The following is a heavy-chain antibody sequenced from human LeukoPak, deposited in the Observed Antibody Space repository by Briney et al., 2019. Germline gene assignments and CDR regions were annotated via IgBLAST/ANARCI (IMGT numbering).Heavy chain of an antibody. CDR1: GYTFTTYG. CDR2: ISGYNGNT. V-gene: IGHV1-18*04. D-gene: IGHD3-10*01. J-gene: IGHJ3*02. Sequence: ASVKVSCKASGYTFTTYGISWVRQAPGQGLEWMGGISGYNGNTNYAQKLQGRVTMTTDTSTSIAYMELRSLRSDDTAVYYCARDGSGSSDPDGLDIWGQGTMVTVSS. CDR3: ARDGSGSSDPDGLDI.